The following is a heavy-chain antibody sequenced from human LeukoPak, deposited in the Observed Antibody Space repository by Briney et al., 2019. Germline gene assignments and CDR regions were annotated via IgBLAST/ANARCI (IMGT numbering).Heavy chain of an antibody. Sequence: PGGSLRLSCAASEFTFSNYAMSWVRQAPRKGLEWVSGIPGSGGDTYYPDSVRGRFTISRDNSKNRLYLQKDYLRGEVTAGYYCVKEERTIGVPVFDYWGRGTLVTVSS. D-gene: IGHD1-1*01. J-gene: IGHJ4*02. V-gene: IGHV3-23*01. CDR3: VKEERTIGVPVFDY. CDR2: IPGSGGDT. CDR1: EFTFSNYA.